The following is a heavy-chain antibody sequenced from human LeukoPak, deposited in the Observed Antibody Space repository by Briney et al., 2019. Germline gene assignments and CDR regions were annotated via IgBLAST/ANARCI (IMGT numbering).Heavy chain of an antibody. Sequence: SQTLSLTCTVSGGSISSGGYYWSWIRQPPGKGLEWIGYIYHSGSTYYNPSLKSRVTISVDRSKNQFSLKLSSVTAADTAVYYCARTPGIAAAGTGRRFDYWGQGTLVTVSS. CDR3: ARTPGIAAAGTGRRFDY. D-gene: IGHD6-13*01. J-gene: IGHJ4*02. V-gene: IGHV4-30-2*01. CDR1: GGSISSGGYY. CDR2: IYHSGST.